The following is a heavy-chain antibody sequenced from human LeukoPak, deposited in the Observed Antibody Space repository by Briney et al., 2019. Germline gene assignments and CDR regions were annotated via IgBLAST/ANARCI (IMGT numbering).Heavy chain of an antibody. J-gene: IGHJ6*02. V-gene: IGHV3-72*01. CDR1: GFTFSDHY. Sequence: GGSLRLSCAASGFTFSDHYMDWVRQAPGKGLEWVGRTRNKPKSYTTEYATPVKGRFTISRDDSKNSLFLQMNSLTNEDTAVYYCVRAARESPDNYYYGLDAWGQGTTVTVSS. CDR2: TRNKPKSYTT. CDR3: VRAARESPDNYYYGLDA.